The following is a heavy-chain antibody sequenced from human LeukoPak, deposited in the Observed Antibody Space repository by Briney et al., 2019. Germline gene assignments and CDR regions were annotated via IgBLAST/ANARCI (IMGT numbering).Heavy chain of an antibody. D-gene: IGHD3-22*01. CDR1: GFTFSSSA. J-gene: IGHJ4*02. CDR2: ISGNGGST. Sequence: PGGSLRLSCAAAGFTFSSSAMSSVSQAPGKGLEWGSAISGNGGSTYYAASVKGRFTISRANTKNPLYLQLSTLRAEHTAVYYGAKDRGRYYDSSGFYWRYYFDSWGRGILVTVST. V-gene: IGHV3-23*01. CDR3: AKDRGRYYDSSGFYWRYYFDS.